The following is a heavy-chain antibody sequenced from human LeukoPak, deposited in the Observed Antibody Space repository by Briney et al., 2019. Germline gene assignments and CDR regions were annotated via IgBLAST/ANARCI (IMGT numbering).Heavy chain of an antibody. V-gene: IGHV3-30*18. J-gene: IGHJ4*02. CDR3: AKDRDYNSSWLY. CDR2: ISYDGSNK. CDR1: GFTFSSYG. Sequence: GRSLRLSCAASGFTFSSYGMHWARQAPGKGLEWVAVISYDGSNKYYADSAKGRFTISRDNSKNTLYLQMNSLRAEDTAVYYCAKDRDYNSSWLYWGQGTLVTVSS. D-gene: IGHD3-22*01.